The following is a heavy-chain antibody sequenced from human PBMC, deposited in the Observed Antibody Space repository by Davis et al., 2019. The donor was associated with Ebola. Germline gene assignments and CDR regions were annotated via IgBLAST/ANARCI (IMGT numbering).Heavy chain of an antibody. Sequence: GESLKISCKASGYDFSNYWIAWVRQMPGKGLEWMGIIYPADSETRYSPSFLGHVTISADKSISTAYLQWSSLKASDSAIYYCARATKYYDFLTGPDYWGQGTLVTVSS. J-gene: IGHJ4*02. D-gene: IGHD3-9*01. CDR3: ARATKYYDFLTGPDY. CDR2: IYPADSET. CDR1: GYDFSNYW. V-gene: IGHV5-51*01.